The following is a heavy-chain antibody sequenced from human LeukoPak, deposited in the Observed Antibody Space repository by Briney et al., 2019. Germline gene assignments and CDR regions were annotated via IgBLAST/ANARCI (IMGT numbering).Heavy chain of an antibody. V-gene: IGHV4-39*07. CDR3: ARTYSASWYDAFDI. CDR2: IYHSGST. J-gene: IGHJ3*02. D-gene: IGHD6-13*01. Sequence: SETLSLTCTVSGGSISSSSYYWGWIRQPPGKGLEWIGSIYHSGSTNYNPSLKSRVTISIDKSKNQFSLKLRSVTAADTAVYYCARTYSASWYDAFDIWGQGTMVTVSS. CDR1: GGSISSSSYY.